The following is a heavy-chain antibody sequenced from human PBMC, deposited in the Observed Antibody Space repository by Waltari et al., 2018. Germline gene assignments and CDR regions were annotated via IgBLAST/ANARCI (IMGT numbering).Heavy chain of an antibody. V-gene: IGHV4-59*01. CDR1: GGSISSYY. J-gene: IGHJ3*02. Sequence: QVQLQESGPGLVKPSETLSLTCTVSGGSISSYYWSWIRQPPGKGLGWIGYIYYSGSTNYNPSLMSRVTISVDTSKNQFSLKLSSVTAADTAVYYCARDGRSGSYFDAFDIWGQGTMVTVSS. D-gene: IGHD1-26*01. CDR3: ARDGRSGSYFDAFDI. CDR2: IYYSGST.